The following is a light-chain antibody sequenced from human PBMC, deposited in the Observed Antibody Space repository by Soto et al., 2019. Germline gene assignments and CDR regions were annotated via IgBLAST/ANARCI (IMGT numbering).Light chain of an antibody. V-gene: IGLV2-14*01. CDR3: SSYTTSRTWV. CDR1: SSDVGNYNY. J-gene: IGLJ3*02. Sequence: QSALTQPASVSGSPGQSITISCTGTSSDVGNYNYVSWYQHHPGKAPKLMIYEVSYRPSGVSVRFSGSKSGNTASLTIPGLQAEDEANYYCSSYTTSRTWVFGGGTKLTVL. CDR2: EVS.